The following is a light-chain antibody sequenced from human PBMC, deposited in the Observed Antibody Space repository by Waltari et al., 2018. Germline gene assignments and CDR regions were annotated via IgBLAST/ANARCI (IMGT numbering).Light chain of an antibody. CDR2: DIN. J-gene: IGLJ3*02. Sequence: LTHDRTRSGSRRRSVTGTCVETSGDVGGYNYVSWYQQHPDKAPKLIIYDINKRPSGVPDRFSGSKSGNTASLTISGLQAEDEADYYCCSYVGSNIYWVFGGGTKLTVL. V-gene: IGLV2-11*01. CDR1: SGDVGGYNY. CDR3: CSYVGSNIYWV.